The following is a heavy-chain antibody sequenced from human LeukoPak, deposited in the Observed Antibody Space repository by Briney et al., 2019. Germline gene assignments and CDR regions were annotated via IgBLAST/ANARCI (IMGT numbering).Heavy chain of an antibody. CDR2: ISGSGGST. D-gene: IGHD2-15*01. CDR1: GFTFSSYA. J-gene: IGHJ4*02. Sequence: PGGSLRLSCAASGFTFSSYAMSWVRQAPGKGLEWVSAISGSGGSTYYADSVKGRFTISRDNSKNTLYLQMNSLRAEDTAVYYCAKSHIVVVVAATVDYWGQGTLVTVSS. CDR3: AKSHIVVVVAATVDY. V-gene: IGHV3-23*01.